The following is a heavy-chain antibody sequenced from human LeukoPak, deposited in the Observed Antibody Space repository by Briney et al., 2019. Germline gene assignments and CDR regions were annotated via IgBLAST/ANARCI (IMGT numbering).Heavy chain of an antibody. J-gene: IGHJ4*02. CDR2: IYHSGST. V-gene: IGHV4-38-2*02. CDR3: ARVPVHRGMLFDY. Sequence: KSSETLSLTGTVSGYSISSGYYWGWIRRPPGKGLEWIGSIYHSGSTYYNPSLKSRVTISVDTSKNQFSLKLSSVTAADTAVYYCARVPVHRGMLFDYWGQGTLVTVSS. CDR1: GYSISSGYY. D-gene: IGHD2-8*01.